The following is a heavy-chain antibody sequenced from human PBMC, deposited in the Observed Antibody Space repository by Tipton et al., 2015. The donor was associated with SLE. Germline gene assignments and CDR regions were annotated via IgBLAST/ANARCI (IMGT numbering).Heavy chain of an antibody. V-gene: IGHV3-7*04. CDR3: ARASHANHFDY. CDR1: GFTFSSYW. CDR2: IKQDGSEK. J-gene: IGHJ4*02. Sequence: SLRLSCAASGFTFSSYWMSWVRQAPGKGLEWVANIKQDGSEKYYVDSVKGRFAISRDNAKNSLYLQMNSLRAEDTAVYYCARASHANHFDYWGQGTLVTVSS.